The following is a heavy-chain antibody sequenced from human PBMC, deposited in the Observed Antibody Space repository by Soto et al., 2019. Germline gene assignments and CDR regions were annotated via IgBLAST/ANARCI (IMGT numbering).Heavy chain of an antibody. V-gene: IGHV3-64D*06. CDR3: VRSLYFDASGSGFDS. CDR2: IGNDGSRT. J-gene: IGHJ4*02. Sequence: EVQLVESGGGLVQPGGSPRLSCSASGFTFSSYAMHWVRQAPGKGLEFVSGIGNDGSRTDYADSVKVRFTISRDNSNNTLFLQMNSLRQDDTALYFCVRSLYFDASGSGFDSWGQGALVTVAS. CDR1: GFTFSSYA. D-gene: IGHD3-9*01.